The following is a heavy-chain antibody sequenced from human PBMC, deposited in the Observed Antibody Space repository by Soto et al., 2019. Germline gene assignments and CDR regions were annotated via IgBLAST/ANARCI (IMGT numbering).Heavy chain of an antibody. J-gene: IGHJ4*02. CDR2: ISGSGGST. D-gene: IGHD6-19*01. Sequence: PGGSLRLSCAASGFTFSSYAMSWVRQAPGKGLEWVSAISGSGGSTYYADSVKGRFTISRDNSKNTLYLQMYSLRAEDTAVYYYAKDQSGGWYGGYFDYWGQGTLVTVSS. V-gene: IGHV3-23*01. CDR1: GFTFSSYA. CDR3: AKDQSGGWYGGYFDY.